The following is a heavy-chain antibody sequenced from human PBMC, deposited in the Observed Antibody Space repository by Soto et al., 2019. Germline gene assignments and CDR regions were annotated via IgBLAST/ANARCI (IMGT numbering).Heavy chain of an antibody. J-gene: IGHJ6*02. CDR1: GYTFTSYG. CDR2: ISAYNGNP. V-gene: IGHV1-18*01. CDR3: ARDMSGSYPIYYYYGMDV. Sequence: QVQLVQSGAEVKKPGASVKVSCKASGYTFTSYGISWVRQAPGQGLEWMGWISAYNGNPNYAKRLQGRVTMTTDTSTSTAYMELRSLRSDDTAVYYCARDMSGSYPIYYYYGMDVWGQGTTVTVSS. D-gene: IGHD1-26*01.